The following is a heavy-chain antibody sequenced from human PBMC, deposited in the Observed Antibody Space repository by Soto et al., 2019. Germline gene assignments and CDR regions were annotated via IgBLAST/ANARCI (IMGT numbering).Heavy chain of an antibody. Sequence: PGESLKISCKGSGYIFTDHCIVWVRQMAGKGLEWVGIICPGYSNIIYSPSVQGQVTISADMSISTAYLQWSSLKASDTAIYYCARRPIAAAGPDYYYYYGMDVWGQGTTVTVSS. CDR1: GYIFTDHC. V-gene: IGHV5-51*01. J-gene: IGHJ6*02. CDR3: ARRPIAAAGPDYYYYYGMDV. D-gene: IGHD6-13*01. CDR2: ICPGYSNI.